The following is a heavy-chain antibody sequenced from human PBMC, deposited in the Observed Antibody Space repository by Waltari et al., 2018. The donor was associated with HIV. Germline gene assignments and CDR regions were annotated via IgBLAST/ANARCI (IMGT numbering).Heavy chain of an antibody. CDR2: VDASGST. Sequence: QVQLQESGPGLVKPSQTLSLTCSVSGGSMRSDNYYWNWVRQPAGKGLEWIGRVDASGSTKVNPSLKSRVTISMETSKNQFSLRLTSMTAADTAVYYCVREGGGIVFIPWYFDHWGQGALVTVSS. D-gene: IGHD3-16*02. CDR3: VREGGGIVFIPWYFDH. J-gene: IGHJ4*02. CDR1: GGSMRSDNYY. V-gene: IGHV4-61*02.